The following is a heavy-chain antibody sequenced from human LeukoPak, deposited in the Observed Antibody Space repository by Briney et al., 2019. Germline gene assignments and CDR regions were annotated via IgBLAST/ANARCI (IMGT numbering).Heavy chain of an antibody. CDR1: GFTFSTYG. J-gene: IGHJ4*02. V-gene: IGHV3-30*18. Sequence: GGSLRLSCAASGFTFSTYGMHWVRQAPGKGLEWVAVISYDGRNKYYADSVKGRFTISRDNSKNTLYLQMNSLRAEDTAVYYCAKGGERIAAHGGGDYWGQGTLVTVSS. CDR3: AKGGERIAAHGGGDY. D-gene: IGHD6-13*01. CDR2: ISYDGRNK.